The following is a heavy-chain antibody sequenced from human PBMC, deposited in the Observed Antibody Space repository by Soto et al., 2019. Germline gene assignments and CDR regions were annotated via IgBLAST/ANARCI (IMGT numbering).Heavy chain of an antibody. D-gene: IGHD3-22*01. Sequence: GGSLRLSCAASGFTFSSYSMNWVRQAPGKGLEWVSYISSSSSTIYYADSVKGRFTISRDNAKNSLYLQMNSLRAEDTAVYYCARVSWYYYDSSGYAFGYWGQGTLVTVSS. V-gene: IGHV3-48*01. J-gene: IGHJ1*01. CDR3: ARVSWYYYDSSGYAFGY. CDR2: ISSSSSTI. CDR1: GFTFSSYS.